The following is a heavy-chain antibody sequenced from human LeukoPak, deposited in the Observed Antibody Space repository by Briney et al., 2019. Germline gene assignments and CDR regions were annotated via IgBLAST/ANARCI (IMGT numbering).Heavy chain of an antibody. CDR3: AKDPYYGSGSRKPKYYFDY. CDR2: ISGSGGST. J-gene: IGHJ4*02. Sequence: PGGSLRLSCAASGFTFSSYAMSWVRQAPGKRLEWVSAISGSGGSTYYADSVKGRFTISRDNSKNTLYLQMNSLRAEDTAVYYCAKDPYYGSGSRKPKYYFDYWGQGTLVTVSS. D-gene: IGHD3-10*01. V-gene: IGHV3-23*01. CDR1: GFTFSSYA.